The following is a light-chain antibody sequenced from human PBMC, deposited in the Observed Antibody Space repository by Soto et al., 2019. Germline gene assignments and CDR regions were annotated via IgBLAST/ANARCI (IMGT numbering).Light chain of an antibody. CDR3: QQYNTYPFT. J-gene: IGKJ3*01. V-gene: IGKV1-16*02. Sequence: DIQMTQSPSSLYASVGDRVTITCRASQGIYNYLAWFQQKPGKATRYLIYAASTLQSGVPAKFSGSGSGTDFTLTVKSMPPDDFATYYFQQYNTYPFTVGPGTKVDIK. CDR1: QGIYNY. CDR2: AAS.